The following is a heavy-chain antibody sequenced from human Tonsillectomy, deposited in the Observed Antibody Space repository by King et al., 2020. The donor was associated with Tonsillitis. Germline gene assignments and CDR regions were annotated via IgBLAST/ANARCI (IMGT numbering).Heavy chain of an antibody. V-gene: IGHV3-48*01. CDR1: GFTFSSYT. Sequence: VQLVESGGGLVQPGGSLRLSCAASGFTFSSYTMNWVRQAPGKGLEWVSYISSTSSTIFYADSVKGRFTISRDNAKNSLYLQMNSLRAEDTAVYYRARDKRELALDYWGQGTLVTVSS. D-gene: IGHD1-26*01. CDR2: ISSTSSTI. CDR3: ARDKRELALDY. J-gene: IGHJ4*02.